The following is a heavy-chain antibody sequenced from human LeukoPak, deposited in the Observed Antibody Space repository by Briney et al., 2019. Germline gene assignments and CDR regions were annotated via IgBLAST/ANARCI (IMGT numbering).Heavy chain of an antibody. CDR1: GLTLSSYA. J-gene: IGHJ4*02. CDR3: AKAPERGYSYGYFNY. Sequence: PGGSLRLSCAASGLTLSSYAMHAVRPAPGKGLEGVAVISYDGSNKYYADSVKGRFTISRDNSKNTLYLQMNSLRAEDTAVYYCAKAPERGYSYGYFNYWGQGTLVTVSS. V-gene: IGHV3-30*18. D-gene: IGHD5-18*01. CDR2: ISYDGSNK.